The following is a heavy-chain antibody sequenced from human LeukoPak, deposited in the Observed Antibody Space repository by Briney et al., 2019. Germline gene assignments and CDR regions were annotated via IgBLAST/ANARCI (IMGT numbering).Heavy chain of an antibody. CDR2: IWYDGSNK. Sequence: PGRSLRLSCAASGFTFSSYGMHWVRQAPGKGLEWVAVIWYDGSNKYYADSVKGRFTISKDNSKNTVYLQMGSLRVDDTAVYYCAKAASSSWPSYYYGMDVWGQGTTVTVSS. CDR1: GFTFSSYG. J-gene: IGHJ6*02. V-gene: IGHV3-33*06. D-gene: IGHD6-13*01. CDR3: AKAASSSWPSYYYGMDV.